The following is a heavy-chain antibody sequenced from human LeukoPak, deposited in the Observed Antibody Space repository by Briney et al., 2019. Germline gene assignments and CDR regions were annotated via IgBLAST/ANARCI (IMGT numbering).Heavy chain of an antibody. CDR2: ISCNSGSI. J-gene: IGHJ4*02. CDR3: AKDATYYYDSSGYYFDY. Sequence: AGRSLRLSCAASGFTFDDYAVHWVRQAPGKGLEWVSGISCNSGSIGYADSVKGRFTISRDNAKNSLYLQMNSLRAEDTALYYCAKDATYYYDSSGYYFDYWGQGTLVTVSS. V-gene: IGHV3-9*01. CDR1: GFTFDDYA. D-gene: IGHD3-22*01.